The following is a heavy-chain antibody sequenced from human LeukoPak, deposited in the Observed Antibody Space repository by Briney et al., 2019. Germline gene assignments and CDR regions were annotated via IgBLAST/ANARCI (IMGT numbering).Heavy chain of an antibody. J-gene: IGHJ4*02. CDR2: IWYDGSNK. Sequence: GGSLRLSCAASGFTFSSYGMHWVRQAPGKGLEWVAVIWYDGSNKYYADSVKGRFTISRDNSKNTLYLQMNSLRAEDTAVHYCARKNTDYGGNSFDYWGQGTLVTVSS. V-gene: IGHV3-33*01. CDR1: GFTFSSYG. D-gene: IGHD4-23*01. CDR3: ARKNTDYGGNSFDY.